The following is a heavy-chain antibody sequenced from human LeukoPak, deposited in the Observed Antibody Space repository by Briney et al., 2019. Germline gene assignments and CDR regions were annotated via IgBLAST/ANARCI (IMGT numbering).Heavy chain of an antibody. CDR3: ARERDFSSSSGPIDY. J-gene: IGHJ4*02. V-gene: IGHV3-11*04. D-gene: IGHD6-6*01. CDR2: ISSSGIAI. Sequence: GGSLRLSCAASGFTVIDYYRTWIRQAPGKGLEWVAYISSSGIAIYYADSVKGRFTIARDDAKNSVYLQMNSLRAEDTAVYCCARERDFSSSSGPIDYWGQGTLVTVSS. CDR1: GFTVIDYY.